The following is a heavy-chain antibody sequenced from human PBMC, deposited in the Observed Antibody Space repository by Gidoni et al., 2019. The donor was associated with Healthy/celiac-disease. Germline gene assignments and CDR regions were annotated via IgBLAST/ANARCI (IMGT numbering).Heavy chain of an antibody. V-gene: IGHV3-15*01. CDR3: TTVEAYCGGDCYSGGDY. CDR2: IKSKTDGGTT. CDR1: GFTFSNAW. J-gene: IGHJ4*02. D-gene: IGHD2-21*02. Sequence: EVQLVESGGGLVKPGGSLRLSCAASGFTFSNAWMSWVRQAPGKGLEWVGRIKSKTDGGTTDYAAPVKGRFTISRDDSKNTLYLQMNSLKTEDTAVYYCTTVEAYCGGDCYSGGDYWGQGTLVTVSS.